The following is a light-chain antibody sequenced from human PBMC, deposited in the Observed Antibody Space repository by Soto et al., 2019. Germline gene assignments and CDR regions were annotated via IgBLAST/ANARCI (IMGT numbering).Light chain of an antibody. V-gene: IGKV1-17*01. J-gene: IGKJ2*01. CDR2: AES. Sequence: DIQMTQSPSSLSASVGDRVTFTCRASQGIRNDLGWYQQKPGKAPKRLIYAESSLQSGVPSRFSGSRTEFTLDITLTISSLQPEDFETSYCLQYNSYPRTFGQGTKLQIK. CDR3: LQYNSYPRT. CDR1: QGIRND.